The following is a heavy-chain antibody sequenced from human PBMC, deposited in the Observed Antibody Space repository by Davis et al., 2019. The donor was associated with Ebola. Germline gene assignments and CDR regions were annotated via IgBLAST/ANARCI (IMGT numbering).Heavy chain of an antibody. CDR3: ARVGIWFGDSWFDP. J-gene: IGHJ5*02. V-gene: IGHV4-34*01. CDR1: GGSFSGYY. D-gene: IGHD3-10*01. CDR2: INHSGST. Sequence: MPSETLSLTCAVYGGSFSGYYWSWIRQPPGKGLEWIGEINHSGSTNYNPSLKSRVTISVDTSKNQFSLKLSSVTAADTAVYYCARVGIWFGDSWFDPWGQGTLVTVSS.